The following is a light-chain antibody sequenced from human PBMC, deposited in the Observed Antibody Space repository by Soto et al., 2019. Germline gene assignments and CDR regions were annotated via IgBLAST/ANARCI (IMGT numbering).Light chain of an antibody. Sequence: DIQLTQSPSFLSASVGDRVTITCRASQAISGSLAWYQQKAGKAPKRLIYAASTLQSGVPSRFSGSGSGTDFTLTISSLLPEDFATYYCQQLHSSPLTFGGGTKVEIK. V-gene: IGKV1-9*01. J-gene: IGKJ4*01. CDR1: QAISGS. CDR3: QQLHSSPLT. CDR2: AAS.